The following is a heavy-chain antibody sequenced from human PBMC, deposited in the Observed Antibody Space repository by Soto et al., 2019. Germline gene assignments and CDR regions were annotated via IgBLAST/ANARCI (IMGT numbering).Heavy chain of an antibody. Sequence: LETLSLTCTVPGGSSSSSSYYWGWIRQPPGKGLEWIGSIYYSGSTYYNPSLKSRVTISVDTSKDQFSLKLSSVTAADTAVYYCARYMVRVVWFDPWGQGTLVTVSS. CDR1: GGSSSSSSYY. CDR3: ARYMVRVVWFDP. D-gene: IGHD3-10*01. V-gene: IGHV4-39*01. CDR2: IYYSGST. J-gene: IGHJ5*02.